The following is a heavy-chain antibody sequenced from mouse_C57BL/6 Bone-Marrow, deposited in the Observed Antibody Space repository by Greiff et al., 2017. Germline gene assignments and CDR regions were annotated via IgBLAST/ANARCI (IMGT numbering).Heavy chain of an antibody. V-gene: IGHV14-4*01. Sequence: VQLQQSGAELVRPGASVKLSCTASGFNIKDDSMPWVKQRPEQGLAWIGWIDPDNGDTDYASKFQGKAIITADTASNPAYLQLSSVTSEDTAVYYCTTWTYGSSMDYWGQGTTVTVSS. CDR1: GFNIKDDS. CDR3: TTWTYGSSMDY. CDR2: IDPDNGDT. J-gene: IGHJ2*01. D-gene: IGHD1-1*01.